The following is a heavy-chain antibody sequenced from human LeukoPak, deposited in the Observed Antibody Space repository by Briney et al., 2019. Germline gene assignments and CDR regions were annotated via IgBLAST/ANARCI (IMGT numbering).Heavy chain of an antibody. Sequence: SETLSLTCAVYGGSFSGYYWSWIRQPPGKGLEWIGEINHSGGTNYNPSLKSRVTISVDTYKNQFSLKLSSVTAADTAVYYCARGQQAMSYYYYMDVWGKGTTVTVSS. CDR3: ARGQQAMSYYYYMDV. CDR2: INHSGGT. D-gene: IGHD2-2*01. CDR1: GGSFSGYY. V-gene: IGHV4-34*01. J-gene: IGHJ6*03.